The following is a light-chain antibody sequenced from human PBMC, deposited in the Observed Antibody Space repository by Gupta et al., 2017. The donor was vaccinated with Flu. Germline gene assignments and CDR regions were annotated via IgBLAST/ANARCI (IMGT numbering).Light chain of an antibody. V-gene: IGKV1-5*03. CDR3: QQYDTYWT. J-gene: IGKJ1*01. CDR1: HSISSY. CDR2: QAS. Sequence: GSRVTISCRANHSISSYLSWYQQKPGKAPKLLIYQASRLDTGVPSRCSGSGSGTEFTLTISSLQPDDFATYYCQQYDTYWTFGQGTKVEIK.